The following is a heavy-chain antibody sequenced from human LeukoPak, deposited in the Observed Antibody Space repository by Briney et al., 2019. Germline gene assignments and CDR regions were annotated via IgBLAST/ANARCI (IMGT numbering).Heavy chain of an antibody. CDR3: ARDPEDYYDSSAYYDGFDM. V-gene: IGHV3-7*01. Sequence: PGGSLRLSCAASGFTFSSYWMSWVRQAPGKGLEWVANIKHDGSVQYCVDSVKGRFTISRDNAKNSLYLQMNSLRAEDTAVYYCARDPEDYYDSSAYYDGFDMWGQGTMVTVS. CDR1: GFTFSSYW. CDR2: IKHDGSVQ. J-gene: IGHJ3*02. D-gene: IGHD3-22*01.